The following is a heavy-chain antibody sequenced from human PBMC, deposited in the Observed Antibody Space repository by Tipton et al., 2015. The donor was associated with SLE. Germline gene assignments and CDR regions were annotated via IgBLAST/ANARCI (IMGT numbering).Heavy chain of an antibody. Sequence: SLRLSCAASAFTFSDYYMSWIRQAPGKGLEWVSSISSSSTYTNYADSVKGRFTVSRDNAKNSLYLQMNSLRAEDTAVYYCAKDRGYSSGWTPDYYMDVWGKGTTVTVSS. J-gene: IGHJ6*03. CDR3: AKDRGYSSGWTPDYYMDV. D-gene: IGHD6-19*01. CDR2: ISSSSTYT. CDR1: AFTFSDYY. V-gene: IGHV3-11*06.